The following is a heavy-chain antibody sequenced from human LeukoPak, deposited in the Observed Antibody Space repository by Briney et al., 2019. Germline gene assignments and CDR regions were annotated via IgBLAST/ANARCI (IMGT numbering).Heavy chain of an antibody. D-gene: IGHD3-22*01. J-gene: IGHJ4*02. Sequence: ASVKVSCKASGYTFTSYGITWVRQAPGQGLEWMGWISAYNGNTNYAQKLQGRVTMTTDTSTSTAYMELRSLRSDDTAVYYCAKSRDYYDPPDYWGQGTLVTVSS. CDR3: AKSRDYYDPPDY. CDR2: ISAYNGNT. CDR1: GYTFTSYG. V-gene: IGHV1-18*01.